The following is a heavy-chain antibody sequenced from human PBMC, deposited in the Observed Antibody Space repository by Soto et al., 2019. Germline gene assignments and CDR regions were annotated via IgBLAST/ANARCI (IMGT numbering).Heavy chain of an antibody. CDR3: ARDNGGLDY. D-gene: IGHD2-8*01. CDR2: ISGFNGNT. Sequence: QVQLVQSGAEVKKSGASVKVSCKASGYTFSIYAISWVRQAPGQGLEWMGWISGFNGNTAYAQNFQGRVTLTTDTSTNTAYMEMRNLRSDYTAIYYCARDNGGLDYWGQGTLVSVSS. V-gene: IGHV1-18*01. CDR1: GYTFSIYA. J-gene: IGHJ4*02.